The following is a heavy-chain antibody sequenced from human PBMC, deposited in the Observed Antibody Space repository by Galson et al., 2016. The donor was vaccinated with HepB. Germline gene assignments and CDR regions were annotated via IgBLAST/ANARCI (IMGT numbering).Heavy chain of an antibody. V-gene: IGHV3-30*18. CDR3: VKVGHYWGDFDY. Sequence: SLRLSCAASGFTFSYHGMHWVRQAPGKGLEWVAVISYDGSKTYYADFVKGRSTISRDTSKKTLYLQMNSLRPEGTAIYYCVKVGHYWGDFDYWGQGTLVTVSS. CDR2: ISYDGSKT. J-gene: IGHJ4*02. D-gene: IGHD7-27*01. CDR1: GFTFSYHG.